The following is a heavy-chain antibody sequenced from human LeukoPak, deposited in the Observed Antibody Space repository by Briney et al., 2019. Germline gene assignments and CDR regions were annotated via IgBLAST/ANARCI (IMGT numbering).Heavy chain of an antibody. CDR3: AREVIVVVGVAFDI. J-gene: IGHJ3*02. CDR2: IYTSGST. D-gene: IGHD3-22*01. Sequence: SETLSLTCTVSGGSISSYYWSWIRQPAGKGLEWIGRIYTSGSTNYNPSLKSRVTMSADTSKNQFSLKLSSVTAADTAVYYCAREVIVVVGVAFDIWGQGTMVTVSS. CDR1: GGSISSYY. V-gene: IGHV4-4*07.